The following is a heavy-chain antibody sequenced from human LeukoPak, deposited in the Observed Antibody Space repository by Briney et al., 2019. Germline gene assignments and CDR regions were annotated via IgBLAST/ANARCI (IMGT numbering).Heavy chain of an antibody. CDR1: GFTFSDYY. D-gene: IGHD5-12*01. Sequence: GGSLRLSCAASGFTFSDYYMSWIRQAPGKGLEWVSYISSSGSTICYADSVKGRFTISRDNAKNSLYLQMNSLRAEDTAVYYCAKATPGYSGYFDYWGQGTLVTVSS. CDR2: ISSSGSTI. J-gene: IGHJ4*02. V-gene: IGHV3-11*04. CDR3: AKATPGYSGYFDY.